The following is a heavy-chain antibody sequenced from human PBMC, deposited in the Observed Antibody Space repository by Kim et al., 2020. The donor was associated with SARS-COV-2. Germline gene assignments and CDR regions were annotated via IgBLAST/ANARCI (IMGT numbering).Heavy chain of an antibody. CDR3: ARLASGSLDY. Sequence: NTKKSQKCQGRVTITRDTSASTAYMEVSSLSSEDTAVYYCARLASGSLDYWGQGTLVTVSS. D-gene: IGHD1-26*01. V-gene: IGHV1-3*01. CDR2: NT. J-gene: IGHJ4*02.